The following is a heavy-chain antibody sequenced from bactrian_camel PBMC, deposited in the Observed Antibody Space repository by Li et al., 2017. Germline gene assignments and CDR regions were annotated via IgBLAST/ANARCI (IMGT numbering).Heavy chain of an antibody. V-gene: IGHV3S55*01. D-gene: IGHD5*01. CDR1: GFTFSHYC. CDR3: AALPGYGLGPYTQPYRYNY. Sequence: QVQLVEPGGGSVQAGGSLRLSCAASGFTFSHYCMGWLRQAPGKEREWVASIDSADTTYYADSVKGRFTISKDNGERTLYLQINSLKPEDSAVYSCAALPGYGLGPYTQPYRYNYWGQGTQVTVS. J-gene: IGHJ4*01. CDR2: IDSADTT.